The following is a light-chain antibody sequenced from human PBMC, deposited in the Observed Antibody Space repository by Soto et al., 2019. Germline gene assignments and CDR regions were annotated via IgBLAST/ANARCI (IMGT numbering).Light chain of an antibody. J-gene: IGLJ1*01. CDR1: RRFVGSYNS. V-gene: IGLV2-14*03. Sequence: QSLLTHPASVSGSAAQSTAISCTGPRRFVGSYNSVSWYQQYPGKAPELMIHDVNNRPSGISDRFSGSKSGNTASLTISGLQAEDEADYYCSSFTSSTSYVFGTGTKVTVL. CDR2: DVN. CDR3: SSFTSSTSYV.